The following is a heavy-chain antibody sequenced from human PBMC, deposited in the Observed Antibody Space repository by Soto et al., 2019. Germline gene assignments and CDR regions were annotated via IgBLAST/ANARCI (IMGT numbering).Heavy chain of an antibody. CDR2: IYTSGDQ. J-gene: IGHJ4*02. CDR3: TRDWERDPEAFFDY. Sequence: PWGSLRLSCAASGFTFSTYAMSWVRRAPGKGLEWVSGIYTSGDQRSADSAQDRFTISRDDSKNTVYLQMNSLRAEDTAVYYCTRDWERDPEAFFDYWGQGTLVTVSS. D-gene: IGHD3-3*02. CDR1: GFTFSTYA. V-gene: IGHV3-23*05.